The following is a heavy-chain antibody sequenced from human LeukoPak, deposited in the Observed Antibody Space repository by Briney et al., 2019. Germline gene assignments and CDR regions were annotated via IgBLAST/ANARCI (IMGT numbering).Heavy chain of an antibody. CDR2: ISDSGGNT. CDR1: GFTFNSYA. V-gene: IGHV3-23*01. CDR3: ARDGTYYDFWSGYSGMVFDY. D-gene: IGHD3-3*01. J-gene: IGHJ4*02. Sequence: GGSLRLSCAASGFTFNSYAMSWVRQAPWERLQWVSGISDSGGNTYYADSVRGRFTISRDNSKNTLYLQMNSLRAEDTAVYYCARDGTYYDFWSGYSGMVFDYWGQGTLVTVSS.